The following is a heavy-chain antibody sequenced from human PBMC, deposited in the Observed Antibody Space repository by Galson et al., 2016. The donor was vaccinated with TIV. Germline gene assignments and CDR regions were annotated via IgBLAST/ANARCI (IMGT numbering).Heavy chain of an antibody. CDR2: IYPGDSDT. CDR3: ARRKAGDAFDI. Sequence: QSGAEVKKPGESLKISCKGSADSFTCYWIGWVRQMPGKGLEWMGVIYPGDSDTRYSPSFQGQVTMSADMSSSIAYLQWYSLKASDTAIYYCARRKAGDAFDIWGQGTMVIVSS. D-gene: IGHD6-19*01. V-gene: IGHV5-51*03. J-gene: IGHJ3*02. CDR1: ADSFTCYW.